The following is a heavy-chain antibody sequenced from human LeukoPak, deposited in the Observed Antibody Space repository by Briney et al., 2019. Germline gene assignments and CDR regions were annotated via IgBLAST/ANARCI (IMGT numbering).Heavy chain of an antibody. J-gene: IGHJ4*02. D-gene: IGHD3-16*01. Sequence: GSLRLSCAASGFTFSTYAMNWVRQAPGKGLEWVSSFGTRSTSIYYAHSVTGRFIISRDNAKNSLYLQMNSLRAEDTAVYYCARENDQGFDYWGQGTLVTVSS. CDR2: FGTRSTSI. V-gene: IGHV3-21*01. CDR3: ARENDQGFDY. CDR1: GFTFSTYA.